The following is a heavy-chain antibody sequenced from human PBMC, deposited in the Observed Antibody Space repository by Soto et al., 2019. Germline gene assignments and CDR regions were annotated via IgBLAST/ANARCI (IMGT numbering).Heavy chain of an antibody. CDR3: ARDPAGGWNWYFDP. Sequence: ASVKVSCKASGYTFTSYYMHWLRQAPGQGLEWMGWINPNSGGTNYAQKFQGWVTMTRDTSISTAYMELSRLRSDDTAVYYCARDPAGGWNWYFDPWGRGTLVTVSS. CDR2: INPNSGGT. CDR1: GYTFTSYY. J-gene: IGHJ2*01. D-gene: IGHD6-19*01. V-gene: IGHV1-2*04.